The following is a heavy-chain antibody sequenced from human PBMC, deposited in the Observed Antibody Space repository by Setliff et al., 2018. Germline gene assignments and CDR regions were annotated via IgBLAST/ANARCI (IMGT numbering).Heavy chain of an antibody. CDR1: GASINSGTYY. V-gene: IGHV4-61*02. D-gene: IGHD1-26*01. Sequence: SETLSLTCAVSGASINSGTYYWSWIRQPAGKGLEWVGRLHTSGGTTYNPSLQSRVTISVDTSKNHCSLNLTSVTAADTAVYFCARDNTILGATDYWCQGTLVTVSS. CDR3: ARDNTILGATDY. CDR2: LHTSGGT. J-gene: IGHJ4*02.